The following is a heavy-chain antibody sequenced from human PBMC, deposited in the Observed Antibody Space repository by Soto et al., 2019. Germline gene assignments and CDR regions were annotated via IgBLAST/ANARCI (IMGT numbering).Heavy chain of an antibody. CDR2: IYYSGST. V-gene: IGHV4-61*01. CDR3: ARDRSVSCSSTSCYSSDYYGMDV. D-gene: IGHD2-2*01. J-gene: IGHJ6*02. CDR1: GGSVSSGSYY. Sequence: QVQLQESGPGLVKPSETLSLTCTVSGGSVSSGSYYWSWIRQPPGKGLEWIGYIYYSGSTNYNPSLKSRVTIAVDSSKNQFSLKLSSVTAADTAVYYFARDRSVSCSSTSCYSSDYYGMDVWGQGTKVTVSS.